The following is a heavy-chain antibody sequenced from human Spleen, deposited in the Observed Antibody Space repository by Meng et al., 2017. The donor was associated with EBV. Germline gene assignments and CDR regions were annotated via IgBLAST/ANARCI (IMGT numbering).Heavy chain of an antibody. J-gene: IGHJ4*02. Sequence: RGELPQPRATRPLPSAVSGGSCYGYYWTGARQTPGKGLEWIGAIKQSGATNCSQTLRSRVTISGDSSKNHFSLKVASVTAADTAIYYCARGALGRYYDYWGQGTLVTVSS. CDR2: IKQSGAT. V-gene: IGHV4-34*01. D-gene: IGHD1-26*01. CDR3: ARGALGRYYDY. CDR1: GGSCYGYY.